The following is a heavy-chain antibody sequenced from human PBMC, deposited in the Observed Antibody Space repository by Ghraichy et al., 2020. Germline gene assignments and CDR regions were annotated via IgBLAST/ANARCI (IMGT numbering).Heavy chain of an antibody. CDR1: GYALTELS. V-gene: IGHV1-24*01. CDR2: FDPEEGKI. J-gene: IGHJ5*02. D-gene: IGHD3-10*01. Sequence: ASVKVSCNVSGYALTELSMHWVRQAPGKGLEWMGGFDPEEGKIIYAQKFHGRVTMIEDTSTDTAYMELSSLTSDDTAVYYCTGDGRYYFDPWGQGSRITVSS. CDR3: TGDGRYYFDP.